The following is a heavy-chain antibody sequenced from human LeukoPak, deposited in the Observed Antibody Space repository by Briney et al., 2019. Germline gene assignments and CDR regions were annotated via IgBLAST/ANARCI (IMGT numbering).Heavy chain of an antibody. J-gene: IGHJ6*03. D-gene: IGHD2-15*01. Sequence: PGGTLRLSCAGSGFPFSSHGMNWVRQAPGKGLEWVSGISPGGPTYYADSVKGRFTISRDNAKNTLYLQMNSLRAEDTAVYYCARGIGYCSGGSCYMDVWGKGTTVTVSS. CDR1: GFPFSSHG. CDR2: ISPGGPT. CDR3: ARGIGYCSGGSCYMDV. V-gene: IGHV3-23*01.